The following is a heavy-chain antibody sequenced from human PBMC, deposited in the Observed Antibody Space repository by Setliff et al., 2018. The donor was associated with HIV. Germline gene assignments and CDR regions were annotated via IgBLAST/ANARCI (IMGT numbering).Heavy chain of an antibody. CDR2: IYHSGNT. J-gene: IGHJ3*01. D-gene: IGHD3-16*01. CDR3: ARRTIWGDAFDV. CDR1: GYSLSSGFY. Sequence: KPSETLSLTCSVSGYSLSSGFYWGWIRQAPGKGLEWIANIYHSGNTYNNPYLKSRVTMSLDTSKNQVSLRLTSVTAADTAIYYCARRTIWGDAFDVWGQGTMVT. V-gene: IGHV4-38-2*01.